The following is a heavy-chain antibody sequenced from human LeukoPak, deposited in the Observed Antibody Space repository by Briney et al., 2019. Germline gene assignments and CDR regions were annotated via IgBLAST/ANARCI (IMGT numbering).Heavy chain of an antibody. Sequence: SETLSLTCTVSGGSISSSSYYWGWIRQPPGKGLEWIGSIYYSGSTYYNPSLKSRVTISVDTSKNQFSLKLSSVTAADTAVYYCARDRINYYDSSGRGFGWFDPWGQGTLVTVSS. J-gene: IGHJ5*02. CDR3: ARDRINYYDSSGRGFGWFDP. CDR1: GGSISSSSYY. CDR2: IYYSGST. D-gene: IGHD3-22*01. V-gene: IGHV4-39*07.